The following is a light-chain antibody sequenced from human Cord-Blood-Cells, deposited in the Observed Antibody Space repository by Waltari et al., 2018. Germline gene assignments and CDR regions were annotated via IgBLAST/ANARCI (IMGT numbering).Light chain of an antibody. CDR1: SSDVGGYNY. J-gene: IGLJ3*02. CDR2: DVS. V-gene: IGLV2-14*01. Sequence: QSALTQPASVSGSPGQSITISCTGTSSDVGGYNYVSWYQQHPGKAPKLIIYDVSNRPSGVSNRFSGSKSGNTASLPSSGLQAEDEADYYCSSYTSSSTLVFGGGTKLTVL. CDR3: SSYTSSSTLV.